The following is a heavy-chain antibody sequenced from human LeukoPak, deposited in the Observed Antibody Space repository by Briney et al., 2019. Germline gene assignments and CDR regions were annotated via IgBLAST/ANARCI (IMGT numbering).Heavy chain of an antibody. CDR3: ARSSGYSGYNEDY. D-gene: IGHD5-12*01. CDR1: GGSISSGDYY. V-gene: IGHV4-61*02. CDR2: IYTSGST. J-gene: IGHJ4*02. Sequence: SETLSLTCTVSGGSISSGDYYWSWIRQPPGKGLEWIGRIYTSGSTNYNPSLKSRVTIPVDTSKNQFSLKLSSVTAADTAVYYCARSSGYSGYNEDYWGQGTLVTVSS.